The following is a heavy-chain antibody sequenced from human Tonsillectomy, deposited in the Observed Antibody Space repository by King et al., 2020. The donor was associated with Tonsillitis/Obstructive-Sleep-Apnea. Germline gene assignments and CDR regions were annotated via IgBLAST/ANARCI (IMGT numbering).Heavy chain of an antibody. D-gene: IGHD3-22*01. V-gene: IGHV3-21*01. CDR2: ISSSSSYI. CDR1: GFTFSSYS. J-gene: IGHJ4*02. Sequence: EVQLVESGGGLVKPGGSLRLSCAASGFTFSSYSMNWVRQAPGKGLEWVSSISSSSSYIYYADSVKGRFTISRDNAKNSLYLQMNSLRAEDTAVYYCARDLRDYDSSGYYFPWGQGTLVTVSS. CDR3: ARDLRDYDSSGYYFP.